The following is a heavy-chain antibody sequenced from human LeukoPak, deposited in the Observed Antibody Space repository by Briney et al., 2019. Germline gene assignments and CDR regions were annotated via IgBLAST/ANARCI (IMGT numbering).Heavy chain of an antibody. CDR2: ISSSSSTI. CDR1: GFTFSSYS. D-gene: IGHD1-26*01. J-gene: IGHJ4*02. Sequence: SGGSLSLTCAASGFTFSSYSMNWVRQAPGKGLEWVSYISSSSSTIYYADSVKGRFTISRDNAKNSLYLQMNSLRDEDTAVYYCARDFRSVYYSDHWSQRSLVTVSS. V-gene: IGHV3-48*02. CDR3: ARDFRSVYYSDH.